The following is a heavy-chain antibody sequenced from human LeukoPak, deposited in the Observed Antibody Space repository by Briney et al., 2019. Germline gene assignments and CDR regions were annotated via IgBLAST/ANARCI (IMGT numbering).Heavy chain of an antibody. CDR2: INHSGST. V-gene: IGHV4-34*01. CDR3: ASVKGWLRSGAFDI. D-gene: IGHD5-12*01. Sequence: SETLSLTCAVYGGSFSGYYWSWIRQPPGKGLGWVGEINHSGSTNYNPSLKSRGTISVDKSKNQFSLKLSSVTAADTAVYYCASVKGWLRSGAFDIWGQGTMVTVSS. CDR1: GGSFSGYY. J-gene: IGHJ3*02.